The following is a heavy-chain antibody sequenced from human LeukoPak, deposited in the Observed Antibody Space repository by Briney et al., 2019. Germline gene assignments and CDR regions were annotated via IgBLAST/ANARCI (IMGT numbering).Heavy chain of an antibody. J-gene: IGHJ5*02. Sequence: GRSLRLSCAASGFAFSTYGMHWVRQAPGKGLEWVAVIWYDGSNKYYADSVKGRFTISRDNSKNTLYLQMNSLRAEDTAVYYCAVAGIFPWGQGTLVTVSS. CDR2: IWYDGSNK. D-gene: IGHD6-19*01. V-gene: IGHV3-33*03. CDR3: AVAGIFP. CDR1: GFAFSTYG.